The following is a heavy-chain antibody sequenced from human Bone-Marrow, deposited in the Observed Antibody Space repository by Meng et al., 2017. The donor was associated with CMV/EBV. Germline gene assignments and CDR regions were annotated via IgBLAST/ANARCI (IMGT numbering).Heavy chain of an antibody. CDR3: ARFREAAGPTFGNYFDY. V-gene: IGHV5-51*01. D-gene: IGHD6-13*01. J-gene: IGHJ4*02. Sequence: KVSCKGSGYSFTSYWIGWVRQMPGKGLEWMGIIYPGDSDTRYSPSFQGQVTISADKSISTAYLQWSSLKASDTAMYYCARFREAAGPTFGNYFDYWGQGTLVTVSS. CDR1: GYSFTSYW. CDR2: IYPGDSDT.